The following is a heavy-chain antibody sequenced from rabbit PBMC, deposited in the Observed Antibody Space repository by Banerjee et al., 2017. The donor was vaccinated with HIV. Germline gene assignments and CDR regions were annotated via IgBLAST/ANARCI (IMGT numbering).Heavy chain of an antibody. V-gene: IGHV1S7*01. CDR3: ARDVPGPTYAFDL. D-gene: IGHD6-1*01. J-gene: IGHJ4*01. Sequence: QLKETGGGLVQPGGSLTLSCKASGFDFSSYHMSWVRQAPGKGLEWIGIIYAASGSAYYASWVHGRFTTSSDNAQNTVDLQMNSLTAADTATYFCARDVPGPTYAFDLWGQGTLVTDS. CDR1: GFDFSSYH. CDR2: IYAASGSA.